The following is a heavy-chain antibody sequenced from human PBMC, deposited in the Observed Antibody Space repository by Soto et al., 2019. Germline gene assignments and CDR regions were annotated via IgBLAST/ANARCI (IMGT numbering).Heavy chain of an antibody. V-gene: IGHV3-23*01. D-gene: IGHD4-17*01. CDR3: ASTFPLRYGDPSAVDY. J-gene: IGHJ4*02. CDR1: GFTVSNSA. CDR2: IVSSGAT. Sequence: EVQLLESGGGLVQPGGSLRLSCAASGFTVSNSALYWVRLAPGKGLEWVSTIVSSGATYYAASVKGRFTISRDNSKITLYLQMDSLGAEDTVVYFCASTFPLRYGDPSAVDYWGQGTLVAVSS.